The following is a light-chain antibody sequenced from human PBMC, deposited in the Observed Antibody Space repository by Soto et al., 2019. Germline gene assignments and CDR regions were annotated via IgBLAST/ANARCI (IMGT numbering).Light chain of an antibody. Sequence: IQMTQSPSSLSASVGDRATITCRASQSIANYLNWYQQKPGKAPKLLIYAASTLESGVPSRFSGSGSGTDFTLTISSLQPEDFATYYCQQYDHLPITFGQGTRLEI. CDR1: QSIANY. J-gene: IGKJ5*01. CDR3: QQYDHLPIT. CDR2: AAS. V-gene: IGKV1-39*01.